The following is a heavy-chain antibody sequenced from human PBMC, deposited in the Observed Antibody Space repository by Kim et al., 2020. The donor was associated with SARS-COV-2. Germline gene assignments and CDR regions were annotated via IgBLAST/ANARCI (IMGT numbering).Heavy chain of an antibody. D-gene: IGHD3-3*01. J-gene: IGHJ4*02. V-gene: IGHV3-30-3*01. CDR2: ISYDGSNE. CDR3: ARDYYDFWSGYYSPLGY. CDR1: GFTFTSYV. Sequence: GGSLRLSCAASGFTFTSYVMHWVRQAPGKGLEWVAVISYDGSNEYYADSVKGRFTISRDNSKNTLYLQVNTLSAEDTAVYYCARDYYDFWSGYYSPLGYWGQGTLVTVSS.